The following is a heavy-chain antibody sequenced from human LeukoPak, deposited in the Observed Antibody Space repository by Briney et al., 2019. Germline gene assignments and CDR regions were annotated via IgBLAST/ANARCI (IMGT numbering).Heavy chain of an antibody. V-gene: IGHV1-18*01. CDR2: ISVYNANI. CDR1: GYNFPNYG. Sequence: ASVKVSCKASGYNFPNYGISWMRQAPGQGLEWMGWISVYNANINYAQKFQGRVTMTTDTSTSTAYMELRSLISDDTAVYYCARGDGDYWGQGTLVTVSS. J-gene: IGHJ4*02. CDR3: ARGDGDY. D-gene: IGHD5-24*01.